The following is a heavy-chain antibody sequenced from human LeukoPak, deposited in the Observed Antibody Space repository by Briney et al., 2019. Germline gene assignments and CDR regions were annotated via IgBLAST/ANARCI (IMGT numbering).Heavy chain of an antibody. J-gene: IGHJ4*02. D-gene: IGHD3-10*01. Sequence: GGSLRLSRAASGFTFSSYWMHWVRQAPGKGLVWVSRINTDGSSTSYADSVKGRFTISRDNAKNTLYLQMNSLRAEDTAVYYCARVLMVRGVTLHYFDYWGQGTLVTVSS. CDR3: ARVLMVRGVTLHYFDY. CDR1: GFTFSSYW. V-gene: IGHV3-74*01. CDR2: INTDGSST.